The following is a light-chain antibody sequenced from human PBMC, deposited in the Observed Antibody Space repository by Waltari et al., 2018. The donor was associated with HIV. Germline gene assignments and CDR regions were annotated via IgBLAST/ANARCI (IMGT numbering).Light chain of an antibody. V-gene: IGLV1-51*01. CDR1: SSNIGETY. J-gene: IGLJ2*01. CDR2: DNN. Sequence: SVLTQPPSVSAAAGQKVTISCSGSSSNIGETYVSWFQQIPRTAPRLLIYDNNERPSGITDRFSGSKSGTSATLAITGLQTGDEADYYCATWDSSLNSVVFGGGTKLTVL. CDR3: ATWDSSLNSVV.